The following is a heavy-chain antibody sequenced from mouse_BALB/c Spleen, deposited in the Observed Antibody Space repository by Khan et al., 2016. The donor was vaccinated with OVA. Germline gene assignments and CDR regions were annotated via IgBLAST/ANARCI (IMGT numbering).Heavy chain of an antibody. J-gene: IGHJ3*01. V-gene: IGHV14-4*02. Sequence: EVQLQESGAELVRSGASVKLSCTASAFNIKDYFIHWMKQRPKQGLEWIGWIDPEDGDTECAPKFQGKATMTADASSNTAYLHLSSLTFQDTAVYCCNAAKLSLWFASWGQGTLVTVSA. CDR2: IDPEDGDT. CDR1: AFNIKDYF. CDR3: NAAKLSLWFAS. D-gene: IGHD1-3*01.